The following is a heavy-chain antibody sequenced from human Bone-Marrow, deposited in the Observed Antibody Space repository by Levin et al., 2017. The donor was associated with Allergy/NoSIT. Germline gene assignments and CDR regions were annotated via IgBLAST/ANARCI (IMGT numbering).Heavy chain of an antibody. CDR2: INEDGSET. V-gene: IGHV3-7*01. CDR1: GFTFRSYS. D-gene: IGHD2/OR15-2a*01. J-gene: IGHJ5*02. CDR3: AGYYSTNWFHLFDA. Sequence: PGGSLRLSCEVSGFTFRSYSMTWVRLSPGKGLEWVATINEDGSETRYVDSVEGRFTISRDNAKNSLYLQMNSLRVEETAVYYCAGYYSTNWFHLFDAWGQGTLVTVSS.